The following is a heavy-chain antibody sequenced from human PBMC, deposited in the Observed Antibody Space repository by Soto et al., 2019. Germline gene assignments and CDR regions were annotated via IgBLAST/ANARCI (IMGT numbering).Heavy chain of an antibody. CDR2: IGSSGGAI. CDR3: AKALWFGESSHYFDY. V-gene: IGHV3-23*01. CDR1: GFGFDSYA. J-gene: IGHJ4*02. Sequence: GGSLRLSCVGSGFGFDSYAMSWVRQAPGKGLEWVSGIGSSGGAIVYADSVRGRFTISRDNSRNALYLHMNSLRAGDTAVYYCAKALWFGESSHYFDYWGQGTLVTV. D-gene: IGHD3-10*01.